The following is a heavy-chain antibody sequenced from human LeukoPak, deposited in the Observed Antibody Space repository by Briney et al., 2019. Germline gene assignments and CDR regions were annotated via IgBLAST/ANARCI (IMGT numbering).Heavy chain of an antibody. CDR3: ARDLREHGVFDI. J-gene: IGHJ3*02. D-gene: IGHD1-26*01. CDR2: IYSDGST. CDR1: GFTFDDYA. Sequence: PGGSLRLSCAASGFTFDDYAMHWVRQAPGKGLEWVSEIYSDGSTYYAASVKGRFSISRDNSKNTVFLQLNSLRAEDTAVYYCARDLREHGVFDIWGQGTMVTVSS. V-gene: IGHV3-53*01.